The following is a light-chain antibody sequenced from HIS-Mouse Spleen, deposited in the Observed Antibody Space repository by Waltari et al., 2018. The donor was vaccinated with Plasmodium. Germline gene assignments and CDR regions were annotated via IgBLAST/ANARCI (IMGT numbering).Light chain of an antibody. CDR3: QQYNNWSFT. CDR2: GAS. J-gene: IGKJ3*01. Sequence: EIVIPPSRATLPVSPGERATLSCRASQSVSSNLAWYQQKPGQAPRLLIYGASTRATGIPARFSGSGSGTEFTLTISSLQSEDFAVYYCQQYNNWSFTFGPGTKVDIK. CDR1: QSVSSN. V-gene: IGKV3-15*01.